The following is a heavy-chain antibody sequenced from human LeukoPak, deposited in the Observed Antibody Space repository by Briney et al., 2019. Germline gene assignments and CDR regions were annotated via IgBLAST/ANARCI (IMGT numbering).Heavy chain of an antibody. Sequence: ASVKVSCKASGYTFTGYYMHWVRQAPGQGLEWMGWINPNSGGTNYAQKFQGRVTMTRDTSISTAYMELRSLRSDDTAVYYCARDLLSVAPRGNWFDPWGQGTLVTVSS. D-gene: IGHD5-12*01. V-gene: IGHV1-2*02. CDR3: ARDLLSVAPRGNWFDP. J-gene: IGHJ5*02. CDR1: GYTFTGYY. CDR2: INPNSGGT.